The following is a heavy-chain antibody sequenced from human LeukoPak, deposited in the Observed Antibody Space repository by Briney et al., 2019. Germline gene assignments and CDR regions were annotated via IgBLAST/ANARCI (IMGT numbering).Heavy chain of an antibody. V-gene: IGHV4-34*10. D-gene: IGHD3-22*01. CDR2: FFYTGRNY. J-gene: IGHJ4*02. Sequence: SETLCLTCAVYGGSFSGYYWSWIRQPPGKGLEWIGSFFYTGRNYHYNPSLRSRLSFSIDTSNKQFSLKLTSVTAADTAIYYCMRDGDNSAYLTHGPFDFWGQGILVAVSS. CDR3: MRDGDNSAYLTHGPFDF. CDR1: GGSFSGYY.